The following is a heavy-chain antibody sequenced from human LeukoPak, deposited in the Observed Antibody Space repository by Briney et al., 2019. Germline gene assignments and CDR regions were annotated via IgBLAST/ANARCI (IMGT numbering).Heavy chain of an antibody. CDR1: GFTFSDYY. Sequence: GSLRLSCTTSGFTFSDYYMSWIRQPPGKGLEWIGSIYYSGNTYYNASLKSQVSISIDTSKNQFSLRLTSVTAADTAVYYCTKSDGYGLIRICGRGTMVTVSS. CDR2: IYYSGNT. J-gene: IGHJ3*02. V-gene: IGHV4-38-2*02. CDR3: TKSDGYGLIRI. D-gene: IGHD3-10*01.